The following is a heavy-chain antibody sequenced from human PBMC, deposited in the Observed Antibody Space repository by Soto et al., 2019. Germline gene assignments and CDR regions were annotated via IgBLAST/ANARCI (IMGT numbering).Heavy chain of an antibody. V-gene: IGHV4-4*02. CDR1: GGSISSSNW. CDR2: IYPGGST. Sequence: SETLSLTCAVSGGSISSSNWWTWARQPPGKGLGWNGEIYPGGSTNYNPSLESRVTISVDSSKNQFSLKLSSVTAADTAVYSCARTAATMYYFDFWGQGTLVTVS. D-gene: IGHD6-25*01. CDR3: ARTAATMYYFDF. J-gene: IGHJ4*02.